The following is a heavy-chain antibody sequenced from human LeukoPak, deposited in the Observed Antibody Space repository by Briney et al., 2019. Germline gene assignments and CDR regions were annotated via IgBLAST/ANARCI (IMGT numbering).Heavy chain of an antibody. CDR1: GFTVRSNT. V-gene: IGHV3-48*03. J-gene: IGHJ4*02. CDR2: ISSSGGSK. Sequence: PGGSQRLSCAASGFTVRSNTMSWVRQAPGKGLEWVSYISSSGGSKYYADSVKGRFTISRDNAKNSLYLQMNSLRGEDTAFYYCARESPVPEWGQGTLVTVSS. CDR3: ARESPVPE.